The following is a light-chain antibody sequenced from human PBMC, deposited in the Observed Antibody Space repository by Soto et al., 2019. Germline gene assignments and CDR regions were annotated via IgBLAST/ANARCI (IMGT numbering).Light chain of an antibody. CDR3: RQSYSTSIT. V-gene: IGKV1-39*01. CDR2: AAS. J-gene: IGKJ5*01. CDR1: QSISSN. Sequence: DIQMTQSPSSLSASVGDRVTITYRASQSISSNLNWYQQKPGKAPKLLIYAASSLQSRVPSSFSCIGFGTDFIFTFSSLQLEDFATYYCRQSYSTSITFGQGTRLEIK.